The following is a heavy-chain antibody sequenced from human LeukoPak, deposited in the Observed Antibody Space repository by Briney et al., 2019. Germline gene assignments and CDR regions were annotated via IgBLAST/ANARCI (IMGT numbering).Heavy chain of an antibody. V-gene: IGHV4-59*08. CDR3: ARHNSSSWANWFDP. Sequence: SETLSLTCTVSGASTSSYYWSWIRQPPGKGLEWIGYIYYSGSTNYNPSLKSRVTISVDTSKNHFSLKLSSVTAADTAVYYCARHNSSSWANWFDPWGQGTLVTVSS. D-gene: IGHD6-13*01. CDR1: GASTSSYY. J-gene: IGHJ5*02. CDR2: IYYSGST.